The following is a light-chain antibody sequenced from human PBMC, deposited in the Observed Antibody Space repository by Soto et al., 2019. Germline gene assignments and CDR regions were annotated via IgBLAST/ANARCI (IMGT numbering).Light chain of an antibody. CDR2: AAS. Sequence: AIQMTQSPSSLSASVGDRVTITCRASQGIRNDLGWYQQKPGKAPKLLIYAASSLQSGVPSRFSGSGSGTDFTLTISSLQHEDFAPYYCLQDYNYPPTCGQGTKVEIK. V-gene: IGKV1-6*01. J-gene: IGKJ1*01. CDR3: LQDYNYPPT. CDR1: QGIRND.